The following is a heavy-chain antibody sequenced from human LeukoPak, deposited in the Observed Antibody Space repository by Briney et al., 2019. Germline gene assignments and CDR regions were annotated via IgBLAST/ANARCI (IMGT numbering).Heavy chain of an antibody. Sequence: ASVKVSCKASGYTFTSYGISWVRQAPGQGLEWMGWISAYNGNTNYAQELQGRVTMTTDTSTSTAYMELRSLRSDDTAVYYCARDRYDILTGYPFGDYWGQGTLVTVSS. CDR2: ISAYNGNT. V-gene: IGHV1-18*01. D-gene: IGHD3-9*01. CDR1: GYTFTSYG. CDR3: ARDRYDILTGYPFGDY. J-gene: IGHJ4*02.